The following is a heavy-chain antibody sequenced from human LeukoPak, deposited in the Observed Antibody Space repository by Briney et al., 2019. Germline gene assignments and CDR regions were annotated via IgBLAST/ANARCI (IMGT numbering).Heavy chain of an antibody. D-gene: IGHD1-1*01. Sequence: PGGSLRLSCAASGFTFSDYYMSWIRQAPGKGLEWVSFISSGGNTINYADSMKGRFTISRDNAKNSLYLQMNSLRAKDTAVYYCARDRTRETFDYWGRGTLVTVSS. CDR1: GFTFSDYY. CDR2: ISSGGNTI. J-gene: IGHJ4*02. V-gene: IGHV3-11*04. CDR3: ARDRTRETFDY.